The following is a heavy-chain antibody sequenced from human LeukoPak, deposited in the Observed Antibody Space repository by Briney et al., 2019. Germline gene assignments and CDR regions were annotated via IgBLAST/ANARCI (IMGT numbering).Heavy chain of an antibody. D-gene: IGHD6-13*01. V-gene: IGHV4-34*01. CDR2: TNHSGST. J-gene: IGHJ5*02. CDR1: GGSFSGYY. Sequence: SETLSLTCAVYGGSFSGYYWSWIRQPPGKGLEWIGETNHSGSTNYNPSLKSRVTISVDTSKNQFSLKLSSVTAADTAVYYCARGIAAAAASGFDPWGQGTLVTVSS. CDR3: ARGIAAAAASGFDP.